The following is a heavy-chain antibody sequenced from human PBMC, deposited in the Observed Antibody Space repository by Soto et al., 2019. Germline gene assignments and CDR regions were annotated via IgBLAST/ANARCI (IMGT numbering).Heavy chain of an antibody. J-gene: IGHJ4*02. V-gene: IGHV3-23*01. CDR1: GFTFSSYA. CDR3: AKRGYYDSSGFFDY. D-gene: IGHD3-22*01. CDR2: ISGSGGST. Sequence: PGGSLRLSCAASGFTFSSYAMSWVRQAPGKGLEWVSAISGSGGSTYYADSVKGRFTISRDNSKNTLYLQLNSLRAEDTAVYYCAKRGYYDSSGFFDYWGQGTLVTVSS.